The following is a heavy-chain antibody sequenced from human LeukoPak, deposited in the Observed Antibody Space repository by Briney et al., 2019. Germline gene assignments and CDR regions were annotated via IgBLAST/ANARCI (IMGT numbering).Heavy chain of an antibody. V-gene: IGHV4-59*01. CDR3: ARGLGSRYYFNS. CDR2: IDYRGST. J-gene: IGHJ4*02. D-gene: IGHD3-10*01. Sequence: SETLSLTCTVSGGSISSYYWSWIRQPPGKGLEWIAYIDYRGSTTYNPSLKSRVTISVDTSRNQFSLKLSSVTAADTAVYYCARGLGSRYYFNSWGQGTLVTVSS. CDR1: GGSISSYY.